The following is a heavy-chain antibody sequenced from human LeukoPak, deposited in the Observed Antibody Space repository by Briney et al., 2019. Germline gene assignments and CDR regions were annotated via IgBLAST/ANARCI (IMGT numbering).Heavy chain of an antibody. Sequence: SSETLSLTCTVSGGSISDYYWSWIRQPPGKGLEWIGYIYYSGSTNYNPSLKSRVTISVDTSKNQFSLKLSSVTAADTAVYYCATLGYSYGTDYWGQGTLVTVSS. J-gene: IGHJ4*02. CDR2: IYYSGST. D-gene: IGHD5-18*01. CDR3: ATLGYSYGTDY. CDR1: GGSISDYY. V-gene: IGHV4-59*08.